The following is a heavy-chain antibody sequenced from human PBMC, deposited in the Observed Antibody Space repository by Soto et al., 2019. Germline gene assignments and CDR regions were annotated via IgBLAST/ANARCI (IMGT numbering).Heavy chain of an antibody. CDR2: IYYSGST. Sequence: SETLSLTCTVSGGSISSSSYYWGWIRQPPGKGLEWIGSIYYSGSTYYNPSLKSRVTISVDTSKNQFSLKLSSVTAADTAVYYCASRQLDPHYYYYYGMDVWGQGTTVTVSS. J-gene: IGHJ6*02. CDR3: ASRQLDPHYYYYYGMDV. V-gene: IGHV4-39*01. CDR1: GGSISSSSYY. D-gene: IGHD1-1*01.